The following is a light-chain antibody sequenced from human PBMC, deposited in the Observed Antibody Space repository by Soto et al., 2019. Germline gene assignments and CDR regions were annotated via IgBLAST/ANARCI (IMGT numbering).Light chain of an antibody. V-gene: IGLV7-43*01. J-gene: IGLJ3*02. CDR3: LLYYGGAHLV. CDR1: TGAVTSGNY. Sequence: QAVVTQEPSLTVSPGATVTLTCASSTGAVTSGNYPSWFQQKPGQTPRTLIYTTNNRHSWTPARFSGSLRGGKAALTLSGVQPEDEAEYYCLLYYGGAHLVFGGGTKVTVL. CDR2: TTN.